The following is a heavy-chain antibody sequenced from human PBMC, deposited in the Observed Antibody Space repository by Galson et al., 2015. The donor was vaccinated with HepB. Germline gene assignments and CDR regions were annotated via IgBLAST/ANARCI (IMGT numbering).Heavy chain of an antibody. D-gene: IGHD1-26*01. V-gene: IGHV1-69*13. J-gene: IGHJ6*02. Sequence: SVKVSCKASGGTFSSYAISWVRQAPGQGLEWMGGIIPIFGTANYAQKFQGRVTITADGSTSTAYMELSSLRSEDTAVYYCARSRLSGSIRPGWYYYYYGMDVWGQGTTVTVSS. CDR3: ARSRLSGSIRPGWYYYYYGMDV. CDR2: IIPIFGTA. CDR1: GGTFSSYA.